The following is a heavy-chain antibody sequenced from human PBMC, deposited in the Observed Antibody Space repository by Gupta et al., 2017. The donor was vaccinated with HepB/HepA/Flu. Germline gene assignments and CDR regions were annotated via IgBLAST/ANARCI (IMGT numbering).Heavy chain of an antibody. Sequence: EVQLVQSGAEVKKPGESLKISCKGSGYSFTSYWIGWVRQMPGKGLEWMGIIYPGDSDTRYSPSFQGQVTISADKSISTTYLQWSSLKASDTAMYYCARHAGYSGYDFAPDYWGQGTLVTVSS. D-gene: IGHD5-12*01. CDR3: ARHAGYSGYDFAPDY. CDR2: IYPGDSDT. CDR1: GYSFTSYW. J-gene: IGHJ4*02. V-gene: IGHV5-51*01.